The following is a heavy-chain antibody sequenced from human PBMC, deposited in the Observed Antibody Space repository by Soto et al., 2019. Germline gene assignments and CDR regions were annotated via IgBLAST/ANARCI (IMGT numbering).Heavy chain of an antibody. CDR1: GGSFSGYY. V-gene: IGHV4-34*01. Sequence: PSETLSLTCAVYGGSFSGYYWSWIRQPPGKGLEWIGEINHSGSTNYNPSLKSRVTISVDTSKNQFSLKLSSVTAADTAVYYCARGGYSYGWDYYYYYMDVWGKGTTVTVSS. D-gene: IGHD5-18*01. CDR2: INHSGST. J-gene: IGHJ6*03. CDR3: ARGGYSYGWDYYYYYMDV.